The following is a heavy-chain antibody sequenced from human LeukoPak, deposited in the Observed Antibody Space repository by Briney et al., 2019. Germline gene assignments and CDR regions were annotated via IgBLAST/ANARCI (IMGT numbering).Heavy chain of an antibody. D-gene: IGHD3-10*01. Sequence: PGGSLRISFGTPGFPFRNFAMARVRPASGKGLEWGAVISYDGSNKYYADSVKGRFTISRDNSKNTLYLQMNSLRAEDTAVYYCARDRFLYGSGSYIDYWGQGTLVTVSS. J-gene: IGHJ4*02. CDR2: ISYDGSNK. CDR3: ARDRFLYGSGSYIDY. V-gene: IGHV3-30*16. CDR1: GFPFRNFA.